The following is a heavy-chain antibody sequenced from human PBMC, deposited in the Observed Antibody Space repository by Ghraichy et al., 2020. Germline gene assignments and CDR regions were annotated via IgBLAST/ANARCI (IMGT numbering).Heavy chain of an antibody. Sequence: SQTLSLTCVISGDSLSSNGVAWNWIRQSPSRGLEWLGRTYYRSKWYSEYAISVKSRLTINPDTSKNQFSLHLSSLTPVDTALYYCVRGQWSAFNFWGQGTLVTVSS. J-gene: IGHJ4*02. V-gene: IGHV6-1*01. CDR2: TYYRSKWYS. D-gene: IGHD6-19*01. CDR1: GDSLSSNGVA. CDR3: VRGQWSAFNF.